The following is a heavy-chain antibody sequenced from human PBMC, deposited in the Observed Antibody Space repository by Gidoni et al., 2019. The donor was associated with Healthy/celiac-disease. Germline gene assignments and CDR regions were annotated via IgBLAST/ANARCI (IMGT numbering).Heavy chain of an antibody. CDR3: ARDGFYDILTGYYKHAFDI. CDR1: GFTFSSYS. V-gene: IGHV3-48*01. CDR2: ISSSSSTI. Sequence: EVQLVESGGGLVHPGGTLRLSCAASGFTFSSYSINWVRQAPGKGLEWVSYISSSSSTIYYADAVKGRFTISRDNAKNSLYLQMNSLRAEDTAVYYCARDGFYDILTGYYKHAFDIWGQGTMVTVSS. D-gene: IGHD3-9*01. J-gene: IGHJ3*02.